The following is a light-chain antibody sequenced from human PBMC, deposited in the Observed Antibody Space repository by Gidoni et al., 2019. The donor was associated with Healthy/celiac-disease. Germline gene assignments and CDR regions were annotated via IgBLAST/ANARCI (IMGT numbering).Light chain of an antibody. CDR1: QSLLHRNGYNY. V-gene: IGKV2-28*01. J-gene: IGKJ2*01. CDR2: LGS. Sequence: DIVSTQSRLSLPVTPGESAYISCMSSQSLLHRNGYNYLAWYLQKPGQSPQLLIYLGSNRASGVPARFSGSGSGTDFTLTISRVEAEDVAFYSCLQSLQTRYTFGQGTKLEIK. CDR3: LQSLQTRYT.